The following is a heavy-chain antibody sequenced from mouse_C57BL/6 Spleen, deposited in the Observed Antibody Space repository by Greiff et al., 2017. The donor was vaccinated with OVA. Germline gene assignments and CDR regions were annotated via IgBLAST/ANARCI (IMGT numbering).Heavy chain of an antibody. J-gene: IGHJ2*01. Sequence: EVQRVESGEGLVKPGGSLKLSCAASGFTFSSYAMSWVRQTPEKRLEWVAYISSGGDYIYYADTVKGRFTISRDNARNTLYLQMSSLKSEDTAMYYCTRDRGVYYGNFFDYWGQGTTLTVSS. D-gene: IGHD2-1*01. CDR3: TRDRGVYYGNFFDY. V-gene: IGHV5-9-1*02. CDR1: GFTFSSYA. CDR2: ISSGGDYI.